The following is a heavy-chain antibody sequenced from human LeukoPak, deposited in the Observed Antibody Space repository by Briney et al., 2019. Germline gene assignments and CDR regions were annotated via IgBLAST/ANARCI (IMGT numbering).Heavy chain of an antibody. CDR3: SRDRMGTKSFDY. V-gene: IGHV3-66*01. CDR2: ISSGGST. Sequence: GESLRLSCAASGFTVRSNYRSWVRQAPGKGLEWVSVISSGGSTYCADSVKGRFTISRDSSKNTLYLQMKSLRAEDTALYYCSRDRMGTKSFDYWGQGTLVTVSS. D-gene: IGHD5-24*01. CDR1: GFTVRSNY. J-gene: IGHJ4*02.